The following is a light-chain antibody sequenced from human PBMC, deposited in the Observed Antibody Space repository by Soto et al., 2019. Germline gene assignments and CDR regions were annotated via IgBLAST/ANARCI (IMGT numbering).Light chain of an antibody. J-gene: IGKJ1*01. V-gene: IGKV3-20*01. CDR1: QSVGSNY. CDR3: EQYNDWPWT. CDR2: GAS. Sequence: EIVLTQFPGTLSLSPGERATLSCRASQSVGSNYLAWYQQRPGQPPNLLIFGASHRAPDIPDRFSGSGSGTDFTLTISRLEPEDFAVYYCEQYNDWPWTFGQGTKVDIK.